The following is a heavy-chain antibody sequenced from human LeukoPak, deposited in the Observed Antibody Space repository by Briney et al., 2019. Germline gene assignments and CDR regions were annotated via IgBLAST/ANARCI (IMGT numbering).Heavy chain of an antibody. J-gene: IGHJ6*03. CDR3: ARGTSPPTYYDFWSGYSNPYYMDV. CDR2: MNPNSGNT. CDR1: GYTFTSYD. Sequence: ASVKVSCKASGYTFTSYDINWVRQAPGQGLEWMGWMNPNSGNTGYAQKFQGRVTMTRNTSISTAYMELSSLRSEDTAVYYCARGTSPPTYYDFWSGYSNPYYMDVWGKGTTVTVSS. V-gene: IGHV1-8*01. D-gene: IGHD3-3*01.